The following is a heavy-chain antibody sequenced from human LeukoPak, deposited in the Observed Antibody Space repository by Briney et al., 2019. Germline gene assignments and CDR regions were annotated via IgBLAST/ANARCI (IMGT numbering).Heavy chain of an antibody. CDR3: AREPHKCCSSTSCLDP. D-gene: IGHD2-2*01. Sequence: GGPLTLLCAASGFPFCRYWMSWVGQAPGKAREGVVYIKQYGSEIYYVHSVKGRFTISRDNGKNSLYLQMNSLRAKDTAVYYCAREPHKCCSSTSCLDPWGQGTLVTVSS. V-gene: IGHV3-7*01. J-gene: IGHJ5*02. CDR1: GFPFCRYW. CDR2: IKQYGSEI.